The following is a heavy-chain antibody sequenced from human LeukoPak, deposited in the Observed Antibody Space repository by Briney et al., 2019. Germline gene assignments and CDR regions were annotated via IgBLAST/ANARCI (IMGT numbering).Heavy chain of an antibody. J-gene: IGHJ4*02. V-gene: IGHV3-30*03. Sequence: PGGSLRLSCAASGFTFSSYGMHWVRQAPGKGLEWVAVLSYDGSNKYYADSVKGRFTISRDNSRNTLYLQMNSLRAEDTAVYYCATGGSESYYRLDYWGQGTLVPVSS. CDR1: GFTFSSYG. CDR3: ATGGSESYYRLDY. CDR2: LSYDGSNK. D-gene: IGHD3-10*01.